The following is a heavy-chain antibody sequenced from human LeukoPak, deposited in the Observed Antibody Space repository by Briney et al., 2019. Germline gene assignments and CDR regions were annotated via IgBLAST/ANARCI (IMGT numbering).Heavy chain of an antibody. V-gene: IGHV3-23*01. Sequence: GGSLRLSCAASGFTFSTYAMTWVRQAPGKGLEWVSGISGSGGNTYYADSLKGRFTISRDNSKNTLYLQMNSLRADDTAVYYCAKCIVVVPAVLRGFDPWGQGTLVTVSS. CDR1: GFTFSTYA. J-gene: IGHJ5*02. CDR2: ISGSGGNT. D-gene: IGHD2-2*01. CDR3: AKCIVVVPAVLRGFDP.